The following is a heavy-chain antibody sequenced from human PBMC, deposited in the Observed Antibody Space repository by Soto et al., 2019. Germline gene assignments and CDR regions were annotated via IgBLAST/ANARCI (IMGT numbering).Heavy chain of an antibody. D-gene: IGHD2-15*01. CDR3: AREVVVVVAAYDDAFDI. CDR2: INPSGGST. J-gene: IGHJ3*02. V-gene: IGHV1-46*03. Sequence: GASVKVSCKASGYTFTSYHMHWVRQAPGQGLEWMGIINPSGGSTSYSQKFQGRVTMTRDTSTSTVYMELSSLRSEDTAVYYCAREVVVVVAAYDDAFDIWGQGTMVTVSS. CDR1: GYTFTSYH.